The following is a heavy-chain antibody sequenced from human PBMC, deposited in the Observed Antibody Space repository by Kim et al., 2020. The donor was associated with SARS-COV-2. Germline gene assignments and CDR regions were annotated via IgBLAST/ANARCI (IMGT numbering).Heavy chain of an antibody. J-gene: IGHJ4*02. CDR2: INHSGST. CDR1: GGSFSGYY. D-gene: IGHD1-1*01. V-gene: IGHV4-34*01. Sequence: SETLSLTCAVYGGSFSGYYWSWIRQPPGKGLEWIGEINHSGSTNYNPSLKSRVTISVDTSKNQFSLKLSSVTAADTAVYYCARGLAGYGHDYCGQGTLVTVSS. CDR3: ARGLAGYGHDY.